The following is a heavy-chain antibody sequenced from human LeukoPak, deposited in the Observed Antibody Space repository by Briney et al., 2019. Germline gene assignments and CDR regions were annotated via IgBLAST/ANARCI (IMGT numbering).Heavy chain of an antibody. J-gene: IGHJ3*02. CDR2: ISSSSSTI. D-gene: IGHD6-13*01. CDR1: GFTFSSYS. CDR3: ARGPYSSPI. V-gene: IGHV3-48*01. Sequence: GGSLRLSCAASGFTFSSYSMNWVRQSPGKGLEWVSYISSSSSTIYYADSVKGRFTISRDNAKNSLYLQMNSLRAEDTAVYYFARGPYSSPIWGQGTMVTVSS.